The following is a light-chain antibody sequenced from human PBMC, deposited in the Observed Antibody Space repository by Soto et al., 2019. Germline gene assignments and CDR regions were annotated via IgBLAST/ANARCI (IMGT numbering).Light chain of an antibody. Sequence: DIQMTQSPSSLSASVGDRVTITCRASQSISSYLNWYQQKPGKAPKLLIYAASSLQSGVPSRFSGSGSGTDFTLTISSLHPEDFATYYCQQSYSTPWTFGQEPEVEVK. CDR1: QSISSY. V-gene: IGKV1-39*01. J-gene: IGKJ1*01. CDR2: AAS. CDR3: QQSYSTPWT.